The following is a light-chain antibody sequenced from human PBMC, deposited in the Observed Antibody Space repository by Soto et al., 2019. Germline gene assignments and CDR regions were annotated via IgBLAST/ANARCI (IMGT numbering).Light chain of an antibody. Sequence: QSALTQPASVSGSPGRSITISCTGTSSDVGGYNYVSWYQQHPGKAPKLMIYEVSNRPSGVSNRFSGSKSGNTASLTISGLQAEDAADYYCSSYTSSSTLWVFGGGTKLTVL. CDR3: SSYTSSSTLWV. CDR2: EVS. J-gene: IGLJ3*02. CDR1: SSDVGGYNY. V-gene: IGLV2-14*01.